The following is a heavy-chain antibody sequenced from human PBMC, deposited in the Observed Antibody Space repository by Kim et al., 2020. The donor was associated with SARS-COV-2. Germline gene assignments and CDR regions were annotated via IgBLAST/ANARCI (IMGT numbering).Heavy chain of an antibody. CDR2: ISSSGSTI. J-gene: IGHJ6*02. Sequence: GGSLRLSCAASGFTFSSYEMNWVRQAPGKGLEWVSYISSSGSTIYYADSVKGRFTISRDNAKNSLYLQMNSLRAEDTAVYYCARDQEYGSGSYSGMDVWGQGTTVTVSS. CDR1: GFTFSSYE. V-gene: IGHV3-48*03. CDR3: ARDQEYGSGSYSGMDV. D-gene: IGHD3-10*01.